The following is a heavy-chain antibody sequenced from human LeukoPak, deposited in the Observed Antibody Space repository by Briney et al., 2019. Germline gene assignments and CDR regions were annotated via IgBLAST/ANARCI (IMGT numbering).Heavy chain of an antibody. CDR1: GFTFSSYA. D-gene: IGHD5-24*01. CDR3: AKDKRRDGYASFDY. Sequence: GGSLRLSCAASGFTFSSYAMSWVRQAPGKGLEWVSAISGSGGSTYYADSVKGRFTISRDNSKNSLYLQMNSLRTEDTALYYCAKDKRRDGYASFDYWGQGTLVTVSS. CDR2: ISGSGGST. V-gene: IGHV3-43*02. J-gene: IGHJ4*02.